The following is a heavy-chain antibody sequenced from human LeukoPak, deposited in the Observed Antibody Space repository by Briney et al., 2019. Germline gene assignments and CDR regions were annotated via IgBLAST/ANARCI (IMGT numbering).Heavy chain of an antibody. D-gene: IGHD3-9*01. J-gene: IGHJ4*02. CDR1: GFTFRSYV. CDR2: ISSSGNSI. Sequence: GGSLRLSCAASGFTFRSYVMHWIRQAPGKGLEWISYISSSGNSIYYADSVKGRFTISRDNAKNSLFLQMNSLRAEDTAVYYCASNNYDILTSYHIRPFDYWGQGTLVTVSS. V-gene: IGHV3-48*04. CDR3: ASNNYDILTSYHIRPFDY.